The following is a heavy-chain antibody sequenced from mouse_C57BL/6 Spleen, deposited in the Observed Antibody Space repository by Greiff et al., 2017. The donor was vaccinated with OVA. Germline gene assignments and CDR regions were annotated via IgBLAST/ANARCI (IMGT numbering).Heavy chain of an antibody. CDR2: IDPNSGGT. J-gene: IGHJ4*01. Sequence: QVQLQQSGAELVKPGASVKLSCKASGYTFTSYWMHWVKQRPGRGLEWIGRIDPNSGGTKYNEKFKSKATLTVDKPSSTAYMQLSSLTSEDSAVYYCARCSSGSGYWYYAMDYWGQGTSVTVSS. V-gene: IGHV1-72*01. CDR1: GYTFTSYW. D-gene: IGHD3-2*02. CDR3: ARCSSGSGYWYYAMDY.